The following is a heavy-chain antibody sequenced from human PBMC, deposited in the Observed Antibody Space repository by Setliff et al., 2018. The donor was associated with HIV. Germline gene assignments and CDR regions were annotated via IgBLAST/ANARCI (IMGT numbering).Heavy chain of an antibody. CDR3: ATGAYCSGGSCYQHLDY. CDR2: IDWEDDK. CDR1: GFSLSTTGLR. Sequence: GSGPTLVNPTQTLTLTCTFSGFSLSTTGLRVTWIRQPPGKALEWLARIDWEDDKFYSTSLKTRLTISKNTLYLQMNSLRTEDTAVYYCATGAYCSGGSCYQHLDYWGQGTLVTVSS. V-gene: IGHV2-70*03. J-gene: IGHJ4*02. D-gene: IGHD2-15*01.